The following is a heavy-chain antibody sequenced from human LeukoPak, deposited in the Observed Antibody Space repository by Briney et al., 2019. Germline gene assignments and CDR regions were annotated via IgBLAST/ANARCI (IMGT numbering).Heavy chain of an antibody. D-gene: IGHD4-11*01. V-gene: IGHV4-59*02. CDR2: IYYSGST. Sequence: PSETLSLTCTVSGGSVSSHQWSWIRQPPGKGLEWIGYIYYSGSTNYNPSLKSRFTISIDPSNNRFSLMLSSVTAADTAVYYCARGVLTTVSYYMDVWGKGTAVTVSS. CDR3: ARGVLTTVSYYMDV. CDR1: GGSVSSHQ. J-gene: IGHJ6*03.